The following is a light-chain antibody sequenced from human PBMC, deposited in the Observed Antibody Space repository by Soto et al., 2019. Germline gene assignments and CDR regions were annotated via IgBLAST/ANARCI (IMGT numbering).Light chain of an antibody. J-gene: IGKJ1*01. CDR2: DAS. Sequence: DIQMTQSPSTLSASIGDRVTITCRASESIRTWLAWYQHKPGKAPKFLIYDASSLESGVPSRFSGSGSGTEFTLTISNLQPDDFATYFCQQYNNYPMTFGQGTKVDIK. CDR3: QQYNNYPMT. CDR1: ESIRTW. V-gene: IGKV1-5*01.